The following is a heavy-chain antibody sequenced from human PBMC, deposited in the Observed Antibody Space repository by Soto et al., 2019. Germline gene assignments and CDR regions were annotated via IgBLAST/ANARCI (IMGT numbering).Heavy chain of an antibody. D-gene: IGHD5-18*01. CDR3: ARGDTPMITGMDSFDI. Sequence: PGGSLRLSCAASGFTFSRYWMNWVRQAPGKGLEWVANIKQDGTEKNYVDSVKGRFTISRDNARNSLYLQMDSLRAEDTAVYFCARGDTPMITGMDSFDIWGPGAMVTVSS. CDR2: IKQDGTEK. CDR1: GFTFSRYW. V-gene: IGHV3-7*01. J-gene: IGHJ3*02.